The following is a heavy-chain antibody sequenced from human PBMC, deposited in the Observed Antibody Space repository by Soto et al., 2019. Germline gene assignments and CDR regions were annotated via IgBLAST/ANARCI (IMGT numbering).Heavy chain of an antibody. CDR1: GYTFSAYA. CDR2: INAANGDS. D-gene: IGHD3-10*01. CDR3: AKSGSLDS. Sequence: GPSVKVSCKASGYTFSAYAIHWVRQAPGQGLECMGWINAANGDSRYSQKFQGRLTITRGTSTTTAYMDLSSLTSEDTAVYYCAKSGSLDSWGQGTPVTVS. V-gene: IGHV1-3*01. J-gene: IGHJ4*02.